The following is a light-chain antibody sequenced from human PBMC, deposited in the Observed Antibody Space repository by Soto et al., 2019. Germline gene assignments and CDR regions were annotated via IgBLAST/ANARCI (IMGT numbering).Light chain of an antibody. Sequence: QSVLTQPASVSGSPGQSITISCTGTSRDVGGYNYVSWFQQHPGKAPKLKIYEVSNRPSGVSNRFSGSKSGNTASLTISELHAEDEADYYCTSFTTISTWVFGGGTKLTVL. CDR2: EVS. CDR1: SRDVGGYNY. V-gene: IGLV2-14*01. J-gene: IGLJ3*02. CDR3: TSFTTISTWV.